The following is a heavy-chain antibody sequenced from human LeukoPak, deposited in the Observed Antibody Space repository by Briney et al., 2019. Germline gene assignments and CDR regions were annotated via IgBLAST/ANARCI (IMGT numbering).Heavy chain of an antibody. D-gene: IGHD1-26*01. Sequence: GGSLRLSCIPSGFTFNSYAMFWVRQAPGKGLEWVSLIWYDGSNKYYADSVKGRFTVSRDNSKNTLFLQMNSLRAEDTAVYYCARARGWEPNYYYYYMDVWGRGTMVTVSS. CDR1: GFTFNSYA. CDR3: ARARGWEPNYYYYYMDV. J-gene: IGHJ6*03. V-gene: IGHV3-33*07. CDR2: IWYDGSNK.